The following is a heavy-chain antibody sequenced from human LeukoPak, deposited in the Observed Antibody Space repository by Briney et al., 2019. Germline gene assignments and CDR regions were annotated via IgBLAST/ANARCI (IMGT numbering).Heavy chain of an antibody. Sequence: EASVKVSCKASGYTFTGYHMHWLRQAPGQGLEWMGWINPNNGGTHYAQKFQGRVTMTRDTPINTAYMELSRLTSDDTAVYFCARVALGELWYFDLWGRGTLVTVSS. CDR1: GYTFTGYH. D-gene: IGHD3-16*01. J-gene: IGHJ2*01. CDR3: ARVALGELWYFDL. CDR2: INPNNGGT. V-gene: IGHV1-2*02.